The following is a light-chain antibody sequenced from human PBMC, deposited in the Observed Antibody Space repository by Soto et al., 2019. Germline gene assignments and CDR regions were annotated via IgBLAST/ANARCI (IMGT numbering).Light chain of an antibody. V-gene: IGLV2-14*01. CDR1: SSDVVGYNY. Sequence: QSALTQPASVSGSPGQSITISCTGTSSDVVGYNYVSWYQQHPGKAPKLMIYDVSNRPSGVSNRFSGSKSGNTASLTIAGLQAEDEPDYYCSSYTSSSTLVVFGGGTKLTVL. J-gene: IGLJ2*01. CDR3: SSYTSSSTLVV. CDR2: DVS.